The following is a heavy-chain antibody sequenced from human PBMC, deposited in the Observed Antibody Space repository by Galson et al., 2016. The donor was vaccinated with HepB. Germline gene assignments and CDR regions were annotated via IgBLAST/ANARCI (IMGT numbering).Heavy chain of an antibody. CDR3: ARDIYGPTYFYYCGLDV. V-gene: IGHV3-48*01. D-gene: IGHD2/OR15-2a*01. J-gene: IGHJ6*04. Sequence: SLRLSCAGSGLTFASYGMNWVRQAPGKGLEWVSYITSSGGAIYFTDSVKGRFTISRDNAKNSLYLQMNSLRAEDTAVYYCARDIYGPTYFYYCGLDVWGEGTTVTVSA. CDR1: GLTFASYG. CDR2: ITSSGGAI.